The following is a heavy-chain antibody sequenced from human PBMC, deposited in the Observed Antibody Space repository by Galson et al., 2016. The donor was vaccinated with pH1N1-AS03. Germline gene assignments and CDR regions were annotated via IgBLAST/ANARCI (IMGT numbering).Heavy chain of an antibody. CDR1: GFIFRNVW. CDR3: TTAHGSGPGEFDY. Sequence: SLRLSCAASGFIFRNVWMTWVRQAPGKRLEWVGHIKSEGDGGGASDHAAPVKGRFTISRDDSENTLHLQMNSLKSEDTGVYYCTTAHGSGPGEFDYWGQGTLVTVSS. V-gene: IGHV3-15*01. J-gene: IGHJ4*02. D-gene: IGHD3-10*01. CDR2: IKSEGDGGGAS.